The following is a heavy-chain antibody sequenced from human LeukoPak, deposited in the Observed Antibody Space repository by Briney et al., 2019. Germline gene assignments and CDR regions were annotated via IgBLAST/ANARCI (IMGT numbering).Heavy chain of an antibody. Sequence: GGSLRLSCAASGFTFSDYAMSWVRQAPGKGLEWVANIKQDGSEKYYVDSVKGRFTISRDNAKNSLYLQMNSLRAEDTAVYYCARDVGDGYKYYYGMDVWGQGTTVTVSS. J-gene: IGHJ6*02. CDR2: IKQDGSEK. CDR3: ARDVGDGYKYYYGMDV. CDR1: GFTFSDYA. D-gene: IGHD5-24*01. V-gene: IGHV3-7*01.